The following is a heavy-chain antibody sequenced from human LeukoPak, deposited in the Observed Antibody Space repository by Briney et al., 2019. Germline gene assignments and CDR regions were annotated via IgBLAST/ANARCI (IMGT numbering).Heavy chain of an antibody. Sequence: PGTSLRLSCAASGFTFSSYGMHWVRQARGKGLEWVAVIWDDGSEKYYANSVKGRFSISRDNSKNTLYLQVNSLRAEDTAVYYCARDGNFGYDAFDIWGQGTMVTVSS. CDR3: ARDGNFGYDAFDI. CDR2: IWDDGSEK. V-gene: IGHV3-33*01. CDR1: GFTFSSYG. D-gene: IGHD3-10*01. J-gene: IGHJ3*02.